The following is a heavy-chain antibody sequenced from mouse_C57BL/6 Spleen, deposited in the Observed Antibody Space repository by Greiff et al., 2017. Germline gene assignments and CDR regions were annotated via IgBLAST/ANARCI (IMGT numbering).Heavy chain of an antibody. CDR3: ARNGVYGNSWYFDV. CDR1: GFSLTSYA. V-gene: IGHV2-9-1*01. D-gene: IGHD2-1*01. Sequence: VMLVESGPGLVAPSQSLSITCTVSGFSLTSYAISWVRQPPGKGLEWLGVIWTGGGTNYNSALKSRLSISKDNSKSQVFLKMNSLQTDDTARYYCARNGVYGNSWYFDVWGTGTTVTVSS. CDR2: IWTGGGT. J-gene: IGHJ1*03.